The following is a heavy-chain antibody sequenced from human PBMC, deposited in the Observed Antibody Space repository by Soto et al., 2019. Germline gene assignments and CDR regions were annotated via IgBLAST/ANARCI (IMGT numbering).Heavy chain of an antibody. CDR2: IIPIFGTA. CDR3: SRCGLALSAFHI. J-gene: IGHJ3*02. Sequence: SVKVSCKASGGTFSSYAISWVRQAPGQGLEWMGGIIPIFGTANYAQKFQGRVTITADESTSTAYMELSSLRSEDTAVYYCSRCGLALSAFHICGPGRMVNVS. CDR1: GGTFSSYA. D-gene: IGHD5-12*01. V-gene: IGHV1-69*13.